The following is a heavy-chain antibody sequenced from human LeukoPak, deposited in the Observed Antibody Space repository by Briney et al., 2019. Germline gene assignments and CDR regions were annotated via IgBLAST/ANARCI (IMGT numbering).Heavy chain of an antibody. J-gene: IGHJ4*02. CDR2: INHSGST. CDR3: ARSGDYDILTGSKYYFDY. V-gene: IGHV4-34*01. CDR1: GGSFSGYY. D-gene: IGHD3-9*01. Sequence: SETLSLTWAVYGGSFSGYYWSWIRQPPGKGLEWIGEINHSGSTNYNPSLKSRVTISVDTSKNQFSLKLSSVTAADTAVYYCARSGDYDILTGSKYYFDYWGQGTLVTVSS.